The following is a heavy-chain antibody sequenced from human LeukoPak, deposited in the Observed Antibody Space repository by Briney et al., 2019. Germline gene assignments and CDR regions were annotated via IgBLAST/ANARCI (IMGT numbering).Heavy chain of an antibody. J-gene: IGHJ6*03. CDR1: GFTFSTYG. CDR3: ARLKGSGYYFFADYYYYMDV. V-gene: IGHV3-23*01. D-gene: IGHD3-22*01. CDR2: ISGGGDRT. Sequence: GGSLRLSCAASGFTFSTYGMAWVRQAPGKGLEWVSTISGGGDRTYYADSVKGRFTISRDTSRNTLSLQLSGLRADDTAVYYCARLKGSGYYFFADYYYYMDVWGKGTTVTVSS.